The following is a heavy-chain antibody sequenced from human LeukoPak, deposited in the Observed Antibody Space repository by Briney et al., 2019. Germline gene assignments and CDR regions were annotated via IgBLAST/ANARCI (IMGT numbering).Heavy chain of an antibody. V-gene: IGHV4-34*01. D-gene: IGHD3-10*01. J-gene: IGHJ4*02. CDR3: ARAINYGSGSYYFDY. CDR1: GGSFGGYY. CDR2: INYGRNT. Sequence: KASETLSLTCTVSGGSFGGYYWTWIRQFPVKGLEWIAEINYGRNTNYNPSLVRRVTISADTSTNQVSLKLSSLTAADTAIYYCARAINYGSGSYYFDYWGQGTLVAVSS.